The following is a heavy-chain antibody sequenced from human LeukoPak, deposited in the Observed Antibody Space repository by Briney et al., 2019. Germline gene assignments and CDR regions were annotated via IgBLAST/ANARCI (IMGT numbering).Heavy chain of an antibody. V-gene: IGHV4-4*07. Sequence: PSETLCLTCTVSGGSTSRHYWSWVRQPAGKGLEWIGRIYISGTTNYNPSLKSRVTMSLDTSKNQFSLNLRSVTAADTAVYYCARRGTSYYFDYWGQGTLVTVSS. CDR1: GGSTSRHY. D-gene: IGHD3/OR15-3a*01. CDR3: ARRGTSYYFDY. CDR2: IYISGTT. J-gene: IGHJ4*02.